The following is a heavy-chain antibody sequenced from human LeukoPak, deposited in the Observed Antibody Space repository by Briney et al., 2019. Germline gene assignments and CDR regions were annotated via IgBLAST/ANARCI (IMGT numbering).Heavy chain of an antibody. CDR3: ARGRLRGSYYGFDY. CDR1: GFTFSSYW. CDR2: IKQDGSEK. J-gene: IGHJ4*02. D-gene: IGHD1-26*01. Sequence: PGGSLRLSCAASGFTFSSYWMSWVRQAPGKGLEWVANIKQDGSEKYYVDSVKGRFTISRDNAKNSLYLQMNSLRAEDTAVYYCARGRLRGSYYGFDYWGQGTLVTVSS. V-gene: IGHV3-7*01.